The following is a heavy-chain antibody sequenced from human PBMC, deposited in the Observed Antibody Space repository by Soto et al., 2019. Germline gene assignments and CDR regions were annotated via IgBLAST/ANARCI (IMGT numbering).Heavy chain of an antibody. Sequence: PGGSLRLSCAASGFTFSSYAMSWVRQAPGKGLEWVSAISGSGGSTYYADSVKGRFTISRDNSKNTLYLQMNSLRVEDRAVYYCAKDLDYSPASDYYYGMDVWGQGTTVTVSS. CDR2: ISGSGGST. CDR3: AKDLDYSPASDYYYGMDV. J-gene: IGHJ6*02. D-gene: IGHD4-4*01. CDR1: GFTFSSYA. V-gene: IGHV3-23*01.